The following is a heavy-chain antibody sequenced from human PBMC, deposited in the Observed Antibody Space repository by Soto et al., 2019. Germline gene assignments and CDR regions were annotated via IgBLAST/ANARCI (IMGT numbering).Heavy chain of an antibody. V-gene: IGHV4-4*02. J-gene: IGHJ4*02. Sequence: QVQLQESGPGLVKPSGTLSLTCAVSCGSISSSNWWSWVRQPPGKGLEWIGEIYHSGSTHYNPSLKSRVQISVAKSKNQSSLKLSSVTAADTAVYYCARAGQQLVLRYFDYWGQGTLVTVSS. CDR1: CGSISSSNW. D-gene: IGHD6-13*01. CDR2: IYHSGST. CDR3: ARAGQQLVLRYFDY.